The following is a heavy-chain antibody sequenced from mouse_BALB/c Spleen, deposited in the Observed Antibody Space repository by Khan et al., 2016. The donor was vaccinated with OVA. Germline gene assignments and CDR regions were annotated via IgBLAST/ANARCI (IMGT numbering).Heavy chain of an antibody. CDR3: ARTHER. CDR1: GYTFTSYT. J-gene: IGHJ2*01. Sequence: QVQLKESGADLARPGASVKMSCKASGYTFTSYTMHWVKQRPGQGLEWIGYFIPSSGYTKYNQKFKDKATLTADKSSSTAYMQLSSLTSEDSAVYYCARTHERWGQGTTLTVSS. V-gene: IGHV1-4*01. CDR2: FIPSSGYT.